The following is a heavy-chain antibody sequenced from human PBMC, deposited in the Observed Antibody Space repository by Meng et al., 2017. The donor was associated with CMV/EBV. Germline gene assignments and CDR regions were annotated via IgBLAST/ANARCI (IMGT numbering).Heavy chain of an antibody. CDR2: IIPIFGTA. Sequence: VQVVEAGVEVKKPGSAVKVACKASGGTFCSDAISWVRQAPGQGLEWMGGIIPIFGTANYAQKFQGRVTITADESTSTAYMELSSLRSEDTAVYYCARNQPSRGWSHEDYWGQGTLVTVSS. J-gene: IGHJ4*02. CDR3: ARNQPSRGWSHEDY. CDR1: GGTFCSDA. V-gene: IGHV1-69*12. D-gene: IGHD2-15*01.